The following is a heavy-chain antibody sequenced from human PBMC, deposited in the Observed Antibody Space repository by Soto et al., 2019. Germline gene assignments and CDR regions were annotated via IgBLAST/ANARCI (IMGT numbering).Heavy chain of an antibody. Sequence: EVQLLESGGGLVRPGESLRLSCATSGFTFASYAMSWVRQAPGKGLEWVSAVRGSGDSSYYADSVKGRFTISRDNSKNTVYLQMNSLRAEDTAVYYCARGPDYYDSSGRLDYWGQGTLVTVSS. CDR2: VRGSGDSS. CDR1: GFTFASYA. CDR3: ARGPDYYDSSGRLDY. D-gene: IGHD3-22*01. J-gene: IGHJ4*02. V-gene: IGHV3-23*01.